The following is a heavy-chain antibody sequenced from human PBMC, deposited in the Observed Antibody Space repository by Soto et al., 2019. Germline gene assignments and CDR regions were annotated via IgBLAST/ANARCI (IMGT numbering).Heavy chain of an antibody. Sequence: QSQTLSLTCTVSGGSISSYYWSWIRQPPGKGLEWIGYIYYSGSTNYNPSLKSRVTISVDTSKNQFSLKLSSVTAADTAVYYCARVAYYCTNGVCYSLSGRVWFDPWGQGTLVTVSS. CDR1: GGSISSYY. V-gene: IGHV4-59*01. J-gene: IGHJ5*02. CDR2: IYYSGST. CDR3: ARVAYYCTNGVCYSLSGRVWFDP. D-gene: IGHD2-8*01.